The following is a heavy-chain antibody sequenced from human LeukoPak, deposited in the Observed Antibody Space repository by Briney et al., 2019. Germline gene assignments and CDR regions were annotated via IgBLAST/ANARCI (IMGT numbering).Heavy chain of an antibody. CDR3: AKDMGYSYGQGIDY. CDR2: ISWNSGSI. J-gene: IGHJ4*02. V-gene: IGHV3-9*01. Sequence: PGGSLRLSCAASGFTFDDYAMPGVRQAPGKGLEWVSGISWNSGSIGYADSVKGRFTISRDNAKNSLYLQMNSLRAEDTALYYCAKDMGYSYGQGIDYWGQGTLVTVSS. D-gene: IGHD5-18*01. CDR1: GFTFDDYA.